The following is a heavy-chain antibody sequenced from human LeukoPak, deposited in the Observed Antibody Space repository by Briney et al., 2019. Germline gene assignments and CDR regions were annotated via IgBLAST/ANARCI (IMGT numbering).Heavy chain of an antibody. CDR1: GYSISSGYY. CDR2: IYHSGST. Sequence: SETLSLTCTVSGYSISSGYYWGWIRQPPGKGLEWIGSIYHSGSTYYNPSLKSRVTISVDASKNQFSLKLSSVTAADTAVYYCARMTTGPYYYVDVWGKGTTVTVSS. CDR3: ARMTTGPYYYVDV. D-gene: IGHD4-17*01. V-gene: IGHV4-38-2*02. J-gene: IGHJ6*03.